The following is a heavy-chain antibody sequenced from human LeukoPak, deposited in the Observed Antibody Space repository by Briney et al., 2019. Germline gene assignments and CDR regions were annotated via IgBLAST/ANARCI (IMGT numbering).Heavy chain of an antibody. CDR2: IRYDGSNK. Sequence: PGGSLRLSCAASGFTFSSYGIHWVRQAPGKGLEWVAFIRYDGSNKYYADSVKGRFTISRDNSKNTLSLQLNSLRAEDTAVYYCAKDRVYHCGGDCYSHYFDYWGQGTLVTVSS. J-gene: IGHJ4*02. V-gene: IGHV3-30*02. CDR1: GFTFSSYG. CDR3: AKDRVYHCGGDCYSHYFDY. D-gene: IGHD2-21*02.